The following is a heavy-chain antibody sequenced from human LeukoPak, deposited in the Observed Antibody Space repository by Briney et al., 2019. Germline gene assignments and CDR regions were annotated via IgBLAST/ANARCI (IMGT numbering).Heavy chain of an antibody. CDR1: GGSISSYY. D-gene: IGHD1-14*01. CDR3: ARDNRWATPHDAFDI. V-gene: IGHV4-59*01. J-gene: IGHJ3*02. CDR2: IYYSGST. Sequence: SETLSLTCTVSGGSISSYYWSWIRQPPGRGLEWIGYIYYSGSTNYNPSLKSRVTISVDTSKNQFSLKLSSVTAADTALYYCARDNRWATPHDAFDIWGQGTIVTVSS.